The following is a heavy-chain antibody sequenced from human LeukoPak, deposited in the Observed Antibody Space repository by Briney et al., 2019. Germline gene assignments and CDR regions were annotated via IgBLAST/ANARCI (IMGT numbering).Heavy chain of an antibody. V-gene: IGHV4-59*08. Sequence: PSETLSLTCSVFGDSVTSYYWSWIRQPPGKGLEWIGYVSYDGTTNYTPSLRSRVIMSVDTAKNNISLRPTSVTAADTAVYYCARLDFYGDRCYNHWGRGTLLTVSP. CDR3: ARLDFYGDRCYNH. D-gene: IGHD5-24*01. J-gene: IGHJ4*02. CDR2: VSYDGTT. CDR1: GDSVTSYY.